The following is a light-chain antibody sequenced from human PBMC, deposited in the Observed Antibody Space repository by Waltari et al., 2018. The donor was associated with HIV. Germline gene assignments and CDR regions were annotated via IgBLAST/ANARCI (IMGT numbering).Light chain of an antibody. CDR2: EDI. CDR1: TLPKKY. V-gene: IGLV3-10*01. CDR3: YSTESNGNHRV. Sequence: SYELTQPPSVSVSPGQTARITCSGDTLPKKYAHWYQQKSGKAPVLVIYEDIKRPSGIPERFSGSSSGTMAILTICGAQVEDEADYYCYSTESNGNHRVFGGGTKLTVL. J-gene: IGLJ3*02.